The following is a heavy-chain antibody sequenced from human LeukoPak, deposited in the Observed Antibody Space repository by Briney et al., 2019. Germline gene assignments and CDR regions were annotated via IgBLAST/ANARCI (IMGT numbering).Heavy chain of an antibody. J-gene: IGHJ4*02. CDR3: SRGLDSRKLGY. V-gene: IGHV4-31*03. CDR2: IYPSGML. D-gene: IGHD3-22*01. CDR1: GASFSTGDQY. Sequence: SSQTLSLTCTVSGASFSTGDQYWNWIRQSPGKGLEWIGSIYPSGMLYNNPSLESRVTISIDTSNNQFSLHLNSVTAADTAVYFCSRGLDSRKLGYWGQGTLVTVSS.